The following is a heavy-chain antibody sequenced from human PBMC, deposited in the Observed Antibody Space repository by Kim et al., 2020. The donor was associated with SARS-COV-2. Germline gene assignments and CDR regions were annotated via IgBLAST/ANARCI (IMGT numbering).Heavy chain of an antibody. V-gene: IGHV3-48*01. D-gene: IGHD3-10*01. CDR2: ISTSSNTI. Sequence: GGSLRLSCAASGFTFSDYRMDWVRLAPGKGLEWVSYISTSSNTIYYADSVKGRFTISRDNAKNSLYLQMNSLRVEDTAGYYFAKDTYYNGSGSQYYYFM. CDR1: GFTFSDYR. J-gene: IGHJ6*01. CDR3: AKDTYYNGSGSQYYYFM.